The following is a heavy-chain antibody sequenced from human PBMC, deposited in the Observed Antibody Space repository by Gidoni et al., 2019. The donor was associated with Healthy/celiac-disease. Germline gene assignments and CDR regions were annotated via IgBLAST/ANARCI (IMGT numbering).Heavy chain of an antibody. D-gene: IGHD6-19*01. Sequence: EVQLVASGGGLVKPGGSLSLSCAPSGFPFSNAGRSWVRQAPGKGREWVGRIKSKTDGGTTDYAAPVKGRFTISRDDSKNTRYLQMNSLKTEDTAVYYCTTGLIAVDGYWGQGTLVTVSS. J-gene: IGHJ4*02. V-gene: IGHV3-15*01. CDR2: IKSKTDGGTT. CDR3: TTGLIAVDGY. CDR1: GFPFSNAG.